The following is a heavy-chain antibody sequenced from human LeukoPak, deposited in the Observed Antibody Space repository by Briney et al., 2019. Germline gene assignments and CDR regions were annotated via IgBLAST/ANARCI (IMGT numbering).Heavy chain of an antibody. Sequence: SETLSLTCTVSGGSISSYYWSWIRQPPGKGLEWIGYIYYSGSTNYNPSLKSRFTISVDTSKNQFSLKLSSVTAADTAVYYCARGGGYCSGGSCHIDYWSQGTLVTVSS. CDR2: IYYSGST. V-gene: IGHV4-59*01. CDR1: GGSISSYY. CDR3: ARGGGYCSGGSCHIDY. J-gene: IGHJ4*02. D-gene: IGHD2-15*01.